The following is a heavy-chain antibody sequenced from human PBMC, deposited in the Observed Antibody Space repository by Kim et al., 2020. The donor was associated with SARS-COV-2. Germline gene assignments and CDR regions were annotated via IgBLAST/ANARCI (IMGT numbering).Heavy chain of an antibody. V-gene: IGHV1-18*01. CDR2: ISAYNGNT. J-gene: IGHJ3*02. D-gene: IGHD3-22*01. CDR3: ARPSSGYSHDAFDI. Sequence: ASVKVSCKASGYTFTSYGISWVRQAPGQGLEWMGWISAYNGNTNYAQKLQGRVTMTTDTSTSTAYMELRSLRSDDTAVYYCARPSSGYSHDAFDIWGQGKMVTVSS. CDR1: GYTFTSYG.